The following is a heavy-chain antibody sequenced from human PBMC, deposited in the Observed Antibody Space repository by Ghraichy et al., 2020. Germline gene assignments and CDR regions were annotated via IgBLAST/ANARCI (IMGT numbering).Heavy chain of an antibody. D-gene: IGHD3-22*01. V-gene: IGHV4-39*01. Sequence: SETLSLTCTVSGGSISSSSYYWGWIRQPPGKRLEWIGSIYYSGSTYYNPSLKSRVTISVDTSKKRFSLKLSSVTAADTAVYYCARHRRLNYYDSSGYHDVFDIWGQGTMVTVSS. CDR3: ARHRRLNYYDSSGYHDVFDI. CDR2: IYYSGST. J-gene: IGHJ3*02. CDR1: GGSISSSSYY.